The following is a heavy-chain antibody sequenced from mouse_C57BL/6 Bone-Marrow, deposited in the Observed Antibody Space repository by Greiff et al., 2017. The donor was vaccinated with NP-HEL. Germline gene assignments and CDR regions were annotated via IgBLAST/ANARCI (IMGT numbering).Heavy chain of an antibody. CDR3: APITTVVAYYYAMDY. CDR2: IYPRSGNT. V-gene: IGHV1-81*01. J-gene: IGHJ4*01. D-gene: IGHD1-1*01. CDR1: GYTFTSHG. Sequence: QVQLQQSGAELARPGASVKLSCKASGYTFTSHGISWVKQRTGQGLEWIGEIYPRSGNTYYNEKFKGKATLTADKSSSTAYMELRSLTSEDSAVYFCAPITTVVAYYYAMDYWGQETSVTVSS.